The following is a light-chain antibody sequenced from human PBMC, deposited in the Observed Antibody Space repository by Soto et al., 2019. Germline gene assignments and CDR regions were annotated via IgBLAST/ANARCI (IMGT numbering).Light chain of an antibody. V-gene: IGKV3-15*01. CDR3: QKYNHRPLT. CDR2: AAY. J-gene: IGKJ4*01. CDR1: QGLGTN. Sequence: EVVTTQSPATLSVSPGERATLSFRASQGLGTNLAWYQQKPGQAPRLLIYAAYASATGVPGRFCGSSSGTEVTITNSSLQSEDFAVYYCQKYNHRPLTFGGGTKVDIK.